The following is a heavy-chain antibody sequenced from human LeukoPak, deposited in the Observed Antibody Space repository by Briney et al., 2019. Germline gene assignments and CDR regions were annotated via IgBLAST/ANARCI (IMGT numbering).Heavy chain of an antibody. J-gene: IGHJ3*02. V-gene: IGHV1-18*01. CDR3: ARCLSGSPVDAFDI. D-gene: IGHD1-26*01. CDR1: GYTFTSYG. CDR2: ISAYNGNT. Sequence: GASVKVSCKVSGYTFTSYGISWVRQAPGQGLEWMGWISAYNGNTNYAQKLQGRVTMTTDTSTSTAYMELRSLRSDDTAVYYCARCLSGSPVDAFDIWGQGTMVTVSS.